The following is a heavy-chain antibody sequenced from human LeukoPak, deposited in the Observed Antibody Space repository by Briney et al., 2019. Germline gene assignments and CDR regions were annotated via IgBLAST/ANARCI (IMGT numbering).Heavy chain of an antibody. CDR1: GFTFGSYA. CDR3: ARDGFYGDNGNY. CDR2: ISYDGSSK. D-gene: IGHD4-17*01. V-gene: IGHV3-30-3*01. J-gene: IGHJ4*02. Sequence: GGSLRLSCAASGFTFGSYAMHWVRQAPGKGLEWVAVISYDGSSKYCADSVKGRFTISRDNAKNSLYLQMNSLRAEDTAVYYCARDGFYGDNGNYWGQGTLVTVSS.